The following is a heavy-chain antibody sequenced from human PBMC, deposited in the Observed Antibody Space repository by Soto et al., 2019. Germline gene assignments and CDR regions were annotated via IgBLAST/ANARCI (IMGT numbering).Heavy chain of an antibody. CDR2: ISGSGGST. Sequence: GGSLRLSCAASGFTFRSYAMSWVRQAPGKGLEWVSAISGSGGSTYYADSVKGRFTISRDNSKNTLYLQMNSLRAEDTAVYYCAKDSLPSFQSHVDYFDYWGQGTLVTVSS. J-gene: IGHJ4*02. CDR3: AKDSLPSFQSHVDYFDY. CDR1: GFTFRSYA. D-gene: IGHD2-15*01. V-gene: IGHV3-23*01.